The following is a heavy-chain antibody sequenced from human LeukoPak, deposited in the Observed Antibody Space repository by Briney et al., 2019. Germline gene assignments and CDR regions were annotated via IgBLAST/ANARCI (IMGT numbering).Heavy chain of an antibody. CDR2: INSDGSWT. J-gene: IGHJ4*02. CDR3: VSFYETY. D-gene: IGHD2-2*01. CDR1: GFAFSSYA. V-gene: IGHV3-74*01. Sequence: GGSLRLSCTASGFAFSSYAMSWVRQAPGKGLVWVSHINSDGSWTSYADSVKGRFTISKDNAKNTVYLQMNNLRAEDTAVYYCVSFYETYWGRGTLVTVSS.